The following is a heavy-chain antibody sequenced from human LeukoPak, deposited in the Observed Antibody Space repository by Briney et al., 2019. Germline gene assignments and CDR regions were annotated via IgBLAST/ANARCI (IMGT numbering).Heavy chain of an antibody. CDR3: ARGGSVFAYFFDY. CDR2: ISGSGGTT. CDR1: GFIFSNYA. Sequence: GGSLRLPCAASGFIFSNYAMTWARLTPGKGLEWVSAISGSGGTTYYADSVKGRFTISRDSSTNTLYLQLSSLRAEDTAIYYCARGGSVFAYFFDYWGQGTLVTVSS. J-gene: IGHJ4*02. D-gene: IGHD3-10*01. V-gene: IGHV3-23*01.